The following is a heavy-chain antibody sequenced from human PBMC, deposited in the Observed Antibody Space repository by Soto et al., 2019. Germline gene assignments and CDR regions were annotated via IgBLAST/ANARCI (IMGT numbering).Heavy chain of an antibody. Sequence: SETLXLTCTVSGGSISSSSYYWGWIRQPTGKGLEWIGSIYYSGSTYYNPSLKSRVTISVDTSKNQFSLKLSSVTAADTAVYYCASQTRGVRSSPLDYWGQGTLVTVSS. CDR2: IYYSGST. CDR3: ASQTRGVRSSPLDY. J-gene: IGHJ4*02. V-gene: IGHV4-39*01. CDR1: GGSISSSSYY. D-gene: IGHD3-10*01.